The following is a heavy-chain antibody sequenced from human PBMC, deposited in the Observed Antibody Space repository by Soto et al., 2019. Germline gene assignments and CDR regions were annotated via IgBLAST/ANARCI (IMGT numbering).Heavy chain of an antibody. CDR1: GYTLTELS. D-gene: IGHD1-1*01. CDR2: FDPEDGET. J-gene: IGHJ6*02. CDR3: ATDQLELTTGYYYYGVDV. V-gene: IGHV1-24*01. Sequence: GASVKVSCKVSGYTLTELSMHWVRQAPGKGLEWMGGFDPEDGETIYAQKFQGRVTMTEDTSTDTAYMELSSLRSEDTAVYYCATDQLELTTGYYYYGVDVWGQGTTVTVSS.